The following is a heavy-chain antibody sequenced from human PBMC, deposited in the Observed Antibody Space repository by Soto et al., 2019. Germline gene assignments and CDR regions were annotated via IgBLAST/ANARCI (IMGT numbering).Heavy chain of an antibody. CDR3: ARQAGGERGGYYYYGMDV. Sequence: PGGSLRLSCAASGFTFDDYAMHWVRQALGKGLEWVSGISWNSGSIGYADSVKGRFTISRDNSKNTLYLQMNSLRAEDTAVYYCARQAGGERGGYYYYGMDVWGQGTTVTVSS. J-gene: IGHJ6*02. D-gene: IGHD2-21*01. CDR1: GFTFDDYA. CDR2: ISWNSGSI. V-gene: IGHV3-9*01.